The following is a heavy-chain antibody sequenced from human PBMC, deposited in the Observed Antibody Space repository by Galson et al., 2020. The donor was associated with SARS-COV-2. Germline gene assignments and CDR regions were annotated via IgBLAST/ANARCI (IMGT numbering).Heavy chain of an antibody. CDR3: ASSSADYYYYGMDV. CDR1: GGSISSSNW. Sequence: SETLSLTCAVSGGSISSSNWWSWVRQPPGKGLEWIGEIYHSGSTNYNPSLKSRVTISVDKSKNQFSLKLSSVTAADTAVYYCASSSADYYYYGMDVWGQGTTVTVSS. V-gene: IGHV4-4*02. D-gene: IGHD6-25*01. CDR2: IYHSGST. J-gene: IGHJ6*02.